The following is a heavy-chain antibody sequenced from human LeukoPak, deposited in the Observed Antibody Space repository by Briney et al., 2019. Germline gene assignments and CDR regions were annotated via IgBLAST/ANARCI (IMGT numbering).Heavy chain of an antibody. V-gene: IGHV4-34*01. J-gene: IGHJ5*02. CDR2: INHSGST. Sequence: PETLSLTCAVYGGSFSGYYWSWIRQPPGKGLEWIGEINHSGSTNYNPSLKSRVTISVDTSKNQFSLKLSSVTAADTAVYYCARGTSSGWFDPWGQGTLVTVSS. CDR1: GGSFSGYY. CDR3: ARGTSSGWFDP. D-gene: IGHD6-19*01.